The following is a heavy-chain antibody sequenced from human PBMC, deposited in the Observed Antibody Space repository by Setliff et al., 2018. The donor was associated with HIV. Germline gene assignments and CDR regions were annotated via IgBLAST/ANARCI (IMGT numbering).Heavy chain of an antibody. Sequence: PGGSLRLSCAASGFTFSSYAMTWVRQAPGKGLEWVSVISGSGGSTYYADSVKGRFTVSRDDSKNMLFLQMNSLGPEDTAIYYCAKPTSGLYPRAFDLWGQGTMVTVSS. CDR3: AKPTSGLYPRAFDL. J-gene: IGHJ3*01. V-gene: IGHV3-23*01. D-gene: IGHD1-26*01. CDR2: ISGSGGST. CDR1: GFTFSSYA.